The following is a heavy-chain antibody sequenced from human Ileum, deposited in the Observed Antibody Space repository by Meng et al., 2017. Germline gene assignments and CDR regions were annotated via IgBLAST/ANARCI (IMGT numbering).Heavy chain of an antibody. CDR2: VSGYSGQS. J-gene: IGHJ4*02. Sequence: QVQLGQSGAEVKKPGASVTVSCKASGYTFTDYGISWVRQAPGQRLQWLGWVSGYSGQSHYAQRVQDRVAMTTDISTNTAYMELRSLRSDDTAVYYCAKDSVATATQFDSWGQGTLVTVSS. CDR3: AKDSVATATQFDS. V-gene: IGHV1-18*01. CDR1: GYTFTDYG. D-gene: IGHD5-12*01.